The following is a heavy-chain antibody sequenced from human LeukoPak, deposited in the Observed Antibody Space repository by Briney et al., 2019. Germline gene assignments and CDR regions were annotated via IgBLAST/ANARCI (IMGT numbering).Heavy chain of an antibody. J-gene: IGHJ4*02. Sequence: SETLSLTCAVYGGSFCAFHWNWIRQSPAKGLEWLGEMKQSGTPRYNPSLQSRVTISVDKSKNQFSLNVRSVTAADTAVYYCASRPFLYGFRTYFDNWAQGTLVTVSS. CDR2: MKQSGTP. CDR1: GGSFCAFH. V-gene: IGHV4-34*01. CDR3: ASRPFLYGFRTYFDN. D-gene: IGHD3-10*01.